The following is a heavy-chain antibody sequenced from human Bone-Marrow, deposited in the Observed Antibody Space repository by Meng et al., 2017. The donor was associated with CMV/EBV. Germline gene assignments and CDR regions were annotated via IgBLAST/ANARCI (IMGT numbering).Heavy chain of an antibody. CDR2: ISWNSGSI. D-gene: IGHD2-2*01. J-gene: IGHJ6*02. Sequence: GGSLRLSCAASGFTFDDYAMHWVRQAPGKGLEWVSGISWNSGSIGYADPVKGRFTISRDNAKNSLYLQMNSLSAEDTAVYYCARDDCSSTRCYWSYSYYYYGMDVWGQGTTVTVSS. CDR3: ARDDCSSTRCYWSYSYYYYGMDV. V-gene: IGHV3-9*01. CDR1: GFTFDDYA.